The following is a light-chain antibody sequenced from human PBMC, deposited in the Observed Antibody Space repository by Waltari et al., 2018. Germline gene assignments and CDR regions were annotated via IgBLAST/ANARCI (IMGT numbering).Light chain of an antibody. V-gene: IGLV2-23*01. CDR3: CSYAGSSTS. CDR1: SSDVGSYNL. Sequence: QSALTQPASVSGAPGQSITIPCTGTSSDVGSYNLVSWYQQPPGKAPQLMIYEGSKRPSGVSNRFSGSKSGNTASLTISGLQAEDEADYYCCSYAGSSTSFGTGTKVTVL. CDR2: EGS. J-gene: IGLJ1*01.